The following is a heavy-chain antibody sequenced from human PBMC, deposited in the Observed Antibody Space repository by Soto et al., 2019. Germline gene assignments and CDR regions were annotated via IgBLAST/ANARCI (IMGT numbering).Heavy chain of an antibody. CDR2: TYYRSKWYN. Sequence: PSQTLSLTCXISGDSVSSNSAAWNWIRKSSSRGLEWLGRTYYRSKWYNDYAHSVKSRITINPDTSKNQFSLQLNSVAPEDTAVYYCARSRSQTYNRFDPWGQGTLVTV. CDR1: GDSVSSNSAA. J-gene: IGHJ5*02. CDR3: ARSRSQTYNRFDP. V-gene: IGHV6-1*01.